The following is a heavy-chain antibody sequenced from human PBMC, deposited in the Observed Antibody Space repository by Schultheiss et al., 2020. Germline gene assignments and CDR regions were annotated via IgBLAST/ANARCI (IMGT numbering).Heavy chain of an antibody. Sequence: GSLRLSCAASGFTFSSYAMSWVRQAPGKGLEWVSVLYSGGSPFYAASVKGRFTISRDNSKNTLYLQMNSLRAEDTAVYYCAKDQRGDYDYWGQGTLVTVYS. CDR1: GFTFSSYA. CDR2: LYSGGSP. J-gene: IGHJ4*02. D-gene: IGHD4-17*01. V-gene: IGHV3-23*03. CDR3: AKDQRGDYDY.